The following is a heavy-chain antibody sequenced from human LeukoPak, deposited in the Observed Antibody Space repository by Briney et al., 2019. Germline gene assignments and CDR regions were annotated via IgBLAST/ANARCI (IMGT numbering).Heavy chain of an antibody. V-gene: IGHV4-39*01. CDR1: GDSISSSIYY. Sequence: SETLSLTCTVSGDSISSSIYYWGWIRQPPGKGLEWIGCIYYNGYTYYTSSLKSRVTIFVNTSKNQFSLKLISVTAADTAVYYCARQGGDTMVRGVVKDWFDPWGQGTLVTVSS. J-gene: IGHJ5*02. CDR2: IYYNGYT. CDR3: ARQGGDTMVRGVVKDWFDP. D-gene: IGHD3-10*01.